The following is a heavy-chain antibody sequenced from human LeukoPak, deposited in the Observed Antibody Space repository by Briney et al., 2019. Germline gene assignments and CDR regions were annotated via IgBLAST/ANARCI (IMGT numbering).Heavy chain of an antibody. J-gene: IGHJ1*01. CDR1: GFTFSSYS. CDR2: ISSSSSYI. D-gene: IGHD2-2*01. CDR3: AREHCGSPTCGN. V-gene: IGHV3-21*01. Sequence: NTGRLLRLSCAAPGFTFSSYSMNWVRQAPGKGLYSVSSISSSSSYIYYADSVKGRFTISRDNAKNSLYLHMNSLRADDTAVYYCAREHCGSPTCGNWGQGTLVTVSS.